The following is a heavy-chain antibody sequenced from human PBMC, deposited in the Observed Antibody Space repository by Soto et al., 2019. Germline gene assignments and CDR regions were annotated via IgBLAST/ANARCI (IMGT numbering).Heavy chain of an antibody. CDR2: ISGSGGST. CDR3: CRITMIVVVNPNPKGGMDV. J-gene: IGHJ6*02. D-gene: IGHD3-22*01. Sequence: EVQLLESGGGLVQPGGSLRLSCAASGFTFSSYAMSWVRQAPGKGLEWVSAISGSGGSTYYADSVKGRFTISRDNSKNTLYLQMNSLRAEDTAVYYCCRITMIVVVNPNPKGGMDVWGQGTTVTVSS. V-gene: IGHV3-23*01. CDR1: GFTFSSYA.